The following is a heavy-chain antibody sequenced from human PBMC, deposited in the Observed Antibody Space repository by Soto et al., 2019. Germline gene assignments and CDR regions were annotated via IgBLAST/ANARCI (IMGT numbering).Heavy chain of an antibody. CDR2: IGTDDDT. Sequence: PGWSLRLSCVGFGFTFSTYDMHLVRQNVGKGLEWVSSIGTDDDTYYLDSVRGRFTISREDAKNSLYPQMDSLRAGDTAVYYCARAYYDNSGYPLGGMDVWGEGTMVTVS. J-gene: IGHJ6*02. D-gene: IGHD3-22*01. V-gene: IGHV3-13*01. CDR1: GFTFSTYD. CDR3: ARAYYDNSGYPLGGMDV.